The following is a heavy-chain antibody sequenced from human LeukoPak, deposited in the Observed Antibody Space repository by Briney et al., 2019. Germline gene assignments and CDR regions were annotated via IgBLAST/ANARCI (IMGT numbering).Heavy chain of an antibody. V-gene: IGHV3-21*01. CDR3: AREGEARPWYSSSWYNWFDP. CDR2: ISSSSSYI. Sequence: GGSLRLSCAASGFTFSSYSMNWVRQAPGKGLEWVSSISSSSSYIYYADSVKGRFTISRDNAKNSLYLQMNSLRAEDTAVYYCAREGEARPWYSSSWYNWFDPWGQGTLVTVSS. D-gene: IGHD6-13*01. J-gene: IGHJ5*02. CDR1: GFTFSSYS.